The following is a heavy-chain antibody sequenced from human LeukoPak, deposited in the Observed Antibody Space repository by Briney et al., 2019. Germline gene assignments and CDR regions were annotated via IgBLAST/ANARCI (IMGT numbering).Heavy chain of an antibody. CDR2: IYYSGST. D-gene: IGHD4-23*01. CDR1: GGSISSGGYY. J-gene: IGHJ4*02. Sequence: SETLSLTCTVSGGSISSGGYYWSWIRQHPGKGLEWIGYIYYSGSTYYNPSLKSRVTISVDTSKNQFSLKLSSVTAADTAVYYCARKMFYGGKVIDYWGQGTLVTVSS. CDR3: ARKMFYGGKVIDY. V-gene: IGHV4-31*03.